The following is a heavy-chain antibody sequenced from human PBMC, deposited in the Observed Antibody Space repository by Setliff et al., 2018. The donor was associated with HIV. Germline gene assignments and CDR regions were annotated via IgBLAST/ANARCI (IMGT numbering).Heavy chain of an antibody. D-gene: IGHD3-10*01. J-gene: IGHJ5*02. V-gene: IGHV4-4*09. Sequence: LSLTCTVSGGSISSYCWNWIRQPPGGGLEWVGFIFTSGSTKYNPSLQSRVTMSIDTSKYQFSLKLTSVTAADTAVYYCARRIDNSGSFPDKNWFDTWGRGSLVTVSS. CDR2: IFTSGST. CDR1: GGSISSYC. CDR3: ARRIDNSGSFPDKNWFDT.